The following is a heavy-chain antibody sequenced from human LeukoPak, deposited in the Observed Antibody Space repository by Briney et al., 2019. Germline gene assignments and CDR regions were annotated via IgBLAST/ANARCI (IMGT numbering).Heavy chain of an antibody. Sequence: SETPSLTCTVSGGSITGYYWTWIRQPPGKGLEWIGYIYYSGSSNYNPSLKSRVTISIHTSKNQFSLNLSSVTAADTAVYYCARHRYGDLRYYYYYGMDVWGQGTTVTVSS. CDR3: ARHRYGDLRYYYYYGMDV. D-gene: IGHD4-17*01. V-gene: IGHV4-59*01. CDR2: IYYSGSS. J-gene: IGHJ6*02. CDR1: GGSITGYY.